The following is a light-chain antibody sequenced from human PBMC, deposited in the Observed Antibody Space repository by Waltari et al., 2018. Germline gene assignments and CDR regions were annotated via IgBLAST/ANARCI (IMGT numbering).Light chain of an antibody. V-gene: IGKV1-NL1*01. CDR1: QVISNS. J-gene: IGKJ1*01. CDR3: QQYYSTSVT. Sequence: DIQMTQSPSSLSASVGDRVTITCRASQVISNSLAWYQQKPGKAPKLLLYAASRLESGVPSRISGSGSGTDYTLTISSLQPEDFATYYCQQYYSTSVTFGQGTKVEIK. CDR2: AAS.